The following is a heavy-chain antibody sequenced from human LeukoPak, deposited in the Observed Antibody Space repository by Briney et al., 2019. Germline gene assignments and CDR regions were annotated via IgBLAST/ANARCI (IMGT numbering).Heavy chain of an antibody. CDR1: GGSISSSSYY. J-gene: IGHJ6*02. CDR2: IYYSGST. V-gene: IGHV4-39*07. Sequence: SETLSLTCTVSGGSISSSSYYWGWIRQPPGKGLEWIGSIYYSGSTYYNPSLKSRVTISVVTSKNQFSLKLSSVTAADTAVYYCALQRRAYSSGWYPTRFYYGMDVWGQGTTVTVSS. CDR3: ALQRRAYSSGWYPTRFYYGMDV. D-gene: IGHD6-19*01.